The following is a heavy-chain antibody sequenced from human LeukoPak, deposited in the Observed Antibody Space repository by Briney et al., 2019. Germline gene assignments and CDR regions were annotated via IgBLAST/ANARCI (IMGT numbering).Heavy chain of an antibody. CDR3: AGTWSFDY. CDR1: GFSISNDW. J-gene: IGHJ4*02. D-gene: IGHD2-15*01. CDR2: ISADGTTT. V-gene: IGHV3-74*01. Sequence: PGGSLRLSCAVSGFSISNDWMHWVGRAPGKGLLWVSRISADGTTTNYADSVKGRFTISRDNAKNTLYLQMDSLRADDTAVYYCAGTWSFDYWGQGTLVTVSS.